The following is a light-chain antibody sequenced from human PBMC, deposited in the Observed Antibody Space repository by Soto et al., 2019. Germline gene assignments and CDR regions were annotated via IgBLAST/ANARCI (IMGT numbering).Light chain of an antibody. CDR2: AAS. Sequence: DIQMTQSPSALSASVGDRITITCRASQSISRYLNWYQHKPGKAPKLLINAASSLERGVPSRFSGGGSGTDFTLTISSLQPEDFATYYCQQTDSTPQTFGQGTKVDTK. CDR3: QQTDSTPQT. CDR1: QSISRY. V-gene: IGKV1-39*01. J-gene: IGKJ1*01.